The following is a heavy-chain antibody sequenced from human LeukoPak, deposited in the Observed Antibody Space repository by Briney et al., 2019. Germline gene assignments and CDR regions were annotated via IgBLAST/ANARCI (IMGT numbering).Heavy chain of an antibody. J-gene: IGHJ6*02. V-gene: IGHV3-21*01. Sequence: PGGSLRLSCAASGFTFSSYSMNWVRQAPGKGLEWVSSISSSSSYIYYADSVKGRFTISRDNAKNSLYLQMNSLRAEDTAVYYCARSHFTISYYYGMDVWGQGTTVTVSS. D-gene: IGHD3-9*01. CDR2: ISSSSSYI. CDR1: GFTFSSYS. CDR3: ARSHFTISYYYGMDV.